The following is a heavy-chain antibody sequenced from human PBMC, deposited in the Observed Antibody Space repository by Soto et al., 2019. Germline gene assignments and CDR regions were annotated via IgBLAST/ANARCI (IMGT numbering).Heavy chain of an antibody. CDR3: VKDDGGNPSTEPH. Sequence: EVQLLESGGGLVQPGGSLRLSCAASGITISNYPMSWVRQAPGKGLDWVSGISGSGDRTYYADSAKGRFTISKDFSNNSLSLQPDSLRAEDTAVYFCVKDDGGNPSTEPHWGQGTLVTVSS. V-gene: IGHV3-23*01. CDR1: GITISNYP. J-gene: IGHJ4*02. D-gene: IGHD2-15*01. CDR2: ISGSGDRT.